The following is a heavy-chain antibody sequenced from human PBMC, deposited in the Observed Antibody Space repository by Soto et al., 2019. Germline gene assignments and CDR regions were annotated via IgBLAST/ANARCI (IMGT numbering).Heavy chain of an antibody. CDR3: PRQPYRSSPTCYYCYAMDL. CDR1: VYSFSSYW. J-gene: IGHJ6*02. CDR2: IYPGHSDT. Sequence: GESLKISCKGSVYSFSSYWIGWVRQMAGKGLEWMGIIYPGHSDTRYSPSFQGQVTISADKSISTAYLQWSSLKASDTAMYYCPRQPYRSSPTCYYCYAMDLWGQGPTVTVSS. D-gene: IGHD6-6*01. V-gene: IGHV5-51*01.